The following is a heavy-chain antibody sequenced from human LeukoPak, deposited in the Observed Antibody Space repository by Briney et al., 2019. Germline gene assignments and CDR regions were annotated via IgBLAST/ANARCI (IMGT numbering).Heavy chain of an antibody. J-gene: IGHJ6*02. CDR1: GGSISSGGYY. V-gene: IGHV4-31*03. CDR2: IYYSGST. Sequence: PSQTLSLTCTVSGGSISSGGYYWSRIRQHPGKGLEWIGYIYYSGSTYYNPSLKSRVTISVDTSKNQFSLKLSSVTAADTAVYYCARGLWFGEYYYGMDVWGQGTTVTVSS. D-gene: IGHD3-10*01. CDR3: ARGLWFGEYYYGMDV.